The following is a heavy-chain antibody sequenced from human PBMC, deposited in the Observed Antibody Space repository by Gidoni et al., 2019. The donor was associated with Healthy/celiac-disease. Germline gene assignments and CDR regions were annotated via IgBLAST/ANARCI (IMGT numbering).Heavy chain of an antibody. J-gene: IGHJ6*02. D-gene: IGHD6-6*01. CDR1: GFTFSSYG. V-gene: IGHV3-33*01. Sequence: QVQLVESGGGVVQPGRSLSLSCAASGFTFSSYGMPWVRQAPVKGLEWVAVIWYDGSNKYYADSVKGRFTISRDNSKNTLYLKMNSLRAEDTAVYYCARDGERSSSYYYYYYGMDVWGQGTTVTVSS. CDR3: ARDGERSSSYYYYYYGMDV. CDR2: IWYDGSNK.